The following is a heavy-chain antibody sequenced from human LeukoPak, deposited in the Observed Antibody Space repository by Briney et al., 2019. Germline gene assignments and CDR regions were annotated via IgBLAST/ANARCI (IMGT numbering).Heavy chain of an antibody. V-gene: IGHV1-69-2*01. Sequence: ASERVSCKVSGYSFTDYYMHWGQQDHGKGNEWMGLVDPEDGETIYAEKFQGRVTITADTSTDTAYMELSSLRSEDTAVYYCATDRGIAAAGALDYWGQGTLVTVSS. CDR1: GYSFTDYY. CDR2: VDPEDGET. CDR3: ATDRGIAAAGALDY. D-gene: IGHD6-13*01. J-gene: IGHJ4*02.